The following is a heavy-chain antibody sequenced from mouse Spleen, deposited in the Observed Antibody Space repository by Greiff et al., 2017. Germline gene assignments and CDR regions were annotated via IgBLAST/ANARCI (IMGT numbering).Heavy chain of an antibody. CDR2: IDPENGDT. V-gene: IGHV14-4*01. CDR1: GFNIKDDY. CDR3: TTEATVPFAY. D-gene: IGHD1-1*01. J-gene: IGHJ3*01. Sequence: EVKLVESGAELVRPGASVKLSCTASGFNIKDDYMHWVKQRPEQGLEWIGWIDPENGDTEYASKFQGKATITADTSSNTAYLQLSSLTSEDTAVYYCTTEATVPFAYWGQGTLVTVSA.